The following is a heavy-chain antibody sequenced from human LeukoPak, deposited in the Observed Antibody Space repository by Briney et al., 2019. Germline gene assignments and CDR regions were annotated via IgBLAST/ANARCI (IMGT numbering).Heavy chain of an antibody. CDR2: ISYDGSNK. CDR1: GFTFSSYG. Sequence: GRSLRLSCAASGFTFSSYGMHWVRQAPGKGLEWVAVISYDGSNKYYADSVKGRFTISRDNSKNTLYLQMNSLRAEDTAVYYCAKEFTFGGESFDYWGQGTLVTVSS. V-gene: IGHV3-30*18. CDR3: AKEFTFGGESFDY. J-gene: IGHJ4*02. D-gene: IGHD3-16*01.